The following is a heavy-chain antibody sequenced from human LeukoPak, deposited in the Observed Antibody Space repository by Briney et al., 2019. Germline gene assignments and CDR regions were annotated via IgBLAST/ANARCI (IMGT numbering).Heavy chain of an antibody. CDR3: ARARRDGYNKTPDY. V-gene: IGHV4-59*01. CDR2: IYYSGST. D-gene: IGHD5-24*01. CDR1: GGSISSYY. J-gene: IGHJ4*02. Sequence: PSETLSLTGTVSGGSISSYYWSWIRQPPGKGLEWIGYIYYSGSTNYNPSLKSRVTISVDTSKNQFSLKLSSVTAADTAVYYCARARRDGYNKTPDYWGQGTLVTVSS.